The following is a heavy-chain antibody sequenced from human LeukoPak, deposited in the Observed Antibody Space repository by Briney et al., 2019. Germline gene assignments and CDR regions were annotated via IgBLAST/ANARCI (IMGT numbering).Heavy chain of an antibody. D-gene: IGHD3-3*01. CDR2: IIPILGIA. CDR3: ASTRSGSYGMDV. CDR1: GGTFSSYA. Sequence: SVKVSCKASGGTFSSYAISWVRQAPGQGLEWMGRIIPILGIANYAQKFQGRVTITADKSTSTAYMELSSLRSEDTAVYYCASTRSGSYGMDVWGQGTLVTVSS. V-gene: IGHV1-69*04. J-gene: IGHJ6*02.